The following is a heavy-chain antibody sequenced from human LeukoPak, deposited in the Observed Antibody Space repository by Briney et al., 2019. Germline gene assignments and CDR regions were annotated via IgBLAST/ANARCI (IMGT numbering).Heavy chain of an antibody. D-gene: IGHD1-1*01. V-gene: IGHV3-74*03. J-gene: IGHJ4*02. CDR1: GFTFSGHW. CDR3: VRDETLWTLDW. CDR2: INERGTDS. Sequence: GGSLRLSCTASGFTFSGHWIHWVRQPPGMGLVWVSRINERGTDSMYAESVKGRFTISRDNAKNTVYLQINSLRAEDTAVYYCVRDETLWTLDWWGQGTLVSVSS.